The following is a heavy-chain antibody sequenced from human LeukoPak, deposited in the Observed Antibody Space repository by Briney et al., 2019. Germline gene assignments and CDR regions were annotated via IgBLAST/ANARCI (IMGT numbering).Heavy chain of an antibody. D-gene: IGHD3-10*01. CDR2: MNPNSGNT. Sequence: ASVKVSCKPSVYTFTTYDLNWLRQATGQGLEWMGWMNPNSGNTGYAQKFQGRVTMTRNISITTAYMELSNLTSEDTAVYYCARRIRGAPTDYWGQGTLVTVSS. CDR1: VYTFTTYD. J-gene: IGHJ4*02. CDR3: ARRIRGAPTDY. V-gene: IGHV1-8*01.